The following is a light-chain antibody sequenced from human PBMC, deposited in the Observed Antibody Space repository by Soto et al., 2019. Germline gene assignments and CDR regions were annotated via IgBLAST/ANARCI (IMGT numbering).Light chain of an antibody. CDR3: QQYGGSPPLT. CDR1: QSVYSNY. V-gene: IGKV3-20*01. CDR2: DAS. Sequence: EIVLTQSPGTLSLSPGERATLSCRASQSVYSNYLAWYQQKPGQAPRLLIYDASSRATGIPARFSGSASGTDFTLTISRLEPEDFALYYCQQYGGSPPLTFGGGTKVEIK. J-gene: IGKJ4*01.